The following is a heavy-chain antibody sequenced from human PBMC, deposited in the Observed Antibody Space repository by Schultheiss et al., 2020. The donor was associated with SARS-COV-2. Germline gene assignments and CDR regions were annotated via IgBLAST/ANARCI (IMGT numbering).Heavy chain of an antibody. D-gene: IGHD1-1*01. CDR2: VSHSGAT. J-gene: IGHJ5*02. CDR3: ARHLTPGTPSNSFDP. CDR1: GESFNGFS. V-gene: IGHV4-34*01. Sequence: SETLSLTCAVYGESFNGFSWTWIRQSPGKGLEWIGQVSHSGATHYSPSLKRRVTISVDTSKSQFSLRLRSVTAADTAVYYCARHLTPGTPSNSFDPWGQGALVTVSS.